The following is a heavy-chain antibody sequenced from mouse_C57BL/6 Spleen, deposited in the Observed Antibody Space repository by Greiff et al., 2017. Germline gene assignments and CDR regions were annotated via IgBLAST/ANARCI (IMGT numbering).Heavy chain of an antibody. V-gene: IGHV6-3*01. J-gene: IGHJ3*01. CDR2: ISLKPDNYAT. CDR1: GFTFSNYW. Sequence: EVHLVESGGGLVQPGGSMKLSCVASGFTFSNYWMNWVRQSPEKGLEWVAQISLKPDNYATPYAESVKGGFTISRDDSKSSVYLRRNNLRAEDTGIYYCAGGGLFAYWGQGTLVTVSA. CDR3: AGGGLFAY.